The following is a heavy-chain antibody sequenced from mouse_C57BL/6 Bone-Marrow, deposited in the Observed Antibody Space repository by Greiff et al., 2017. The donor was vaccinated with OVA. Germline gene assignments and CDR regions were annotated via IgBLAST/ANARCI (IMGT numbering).Heavy chain of an antibody. Sequence: VKLMESGAELARPGASVKLSCKASGYTFTSYGISWVKQRTGQGLEWIGEIYPRSGNTYYNEKFKGKATLTADKSSSTAYMELRSLTSEDSAVYFCARGGLRRGFAYWGQGTLVTVSA. CDR2: IYPRSGNT. D-gene: IGHD2-4*01. CDR3: ARGGLRRGFAY. V-gene: IGHV1-81*01. CDR1: GYTFTSYG. J-gene: IGHJ3*01.